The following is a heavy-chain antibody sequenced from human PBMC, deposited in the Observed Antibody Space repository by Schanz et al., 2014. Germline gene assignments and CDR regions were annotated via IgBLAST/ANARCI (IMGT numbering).Heavy chain of an antibody. CDR3: ARNRGSGGQNWYFDR. J-gene: IGHJ2*01. V-gene: IGHV3-48*01. Sequence: EVQLVQSGGGLVQPGGSLRLSCLASGFAFSSYGMNWLRQAPGKGLEWVSVIGVDGTTTYYADSVKGRFTISRDNAKNSLFLQLNSLRADDTAVYYCARNRGSGGQNWYFDRWGRGTLVTVSS. CDR1: GFAFSSYG. CDR2: IGVDGTTT. D-gene: IGHD1-26*01.